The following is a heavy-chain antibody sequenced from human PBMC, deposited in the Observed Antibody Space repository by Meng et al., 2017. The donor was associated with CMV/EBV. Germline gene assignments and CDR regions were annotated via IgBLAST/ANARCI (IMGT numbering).Heavy chain of an antibody. D-gene: IGHD3-16*01. CDR3: ARDLRVVLGQYNWFDP. V-gene: IGHV3-21*01. CDR1: GFTFSSYW. J-gene: IGHJ5*02. CDR2: ISSSSSYI. Sequence: GESLKISCAASGFTFSSYWMSWVRQAPGKGLEWVSSISSSSSYIYYADSVKGRFTISRDNAKNSLYLQMNSLRAEDTAVYYCARDLRVVLGQYNWFDPWGQGTLVTVSS.